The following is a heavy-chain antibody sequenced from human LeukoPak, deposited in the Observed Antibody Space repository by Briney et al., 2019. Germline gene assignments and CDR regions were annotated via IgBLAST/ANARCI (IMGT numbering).Heavy chain of an antibody. CDR2: IYYSGST. D-gene: IGHD3-10*01. V-gene: IGHV4-30-4*01. CDR3: ARAQPPFTMEASAFDI. J-gene: IGHJ3*02. CDR1: GGSISSGDYY. Sequence: PSQTLSLTCTVSGGSISSGDYYWSWIRQPPGTGLEWIGYIYYSGSTYYNPSLKSRVTISVDTSKNQFSLKLSSVTAADTAVYYCARAQPPFTMEASAFDIWGQGTMVTVSS.